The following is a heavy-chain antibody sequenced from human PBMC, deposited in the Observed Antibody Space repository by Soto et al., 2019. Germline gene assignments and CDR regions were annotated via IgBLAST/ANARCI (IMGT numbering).Heavy chain of an antibody. D-gene: IGHD3-22*01. J-gene: IGHJ3*02. Sequence: PGGSLRLSCAASGFTFSSYGMHWVRQAPGKGLEWVAVISYDGSNKYYADSVKGRFTISRDNSKNTLYLQMNSLRAEDTAVYYCANTLPYYYDSSAAAFDIWGQGTMVTVSS. CDR3: ANTLPYYYDSSAAAFDI. V-gene: IGHV3-30*18. CDR1: GFTFSSYG. CDR2: ISYDGSNK.